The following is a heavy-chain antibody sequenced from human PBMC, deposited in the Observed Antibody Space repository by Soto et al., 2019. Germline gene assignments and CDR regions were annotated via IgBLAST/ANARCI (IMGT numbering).Heavy chain of an antibody. J-gene: IGHJ4*02. D-gene: IGHD3-3*01. CDR3: TTRITIFGVVKDY. CDR2: ISSSSSYI. Sequence: GGSLRLSCAASGFTFSSYSMNWVRQAPGKGLEWVSSISSSSSYIYYADSVKGRFTISRDNAKNSLYLQMNSLRAEDTAVYYCTTRITIFGVVKDYWGQGTLVTFSS. V-gene: IGHV3-21*01. CDR1: GFTFSSYS.